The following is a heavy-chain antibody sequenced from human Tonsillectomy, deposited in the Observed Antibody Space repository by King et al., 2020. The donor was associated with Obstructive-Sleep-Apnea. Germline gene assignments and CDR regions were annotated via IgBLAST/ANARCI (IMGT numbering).Heavy chain of an antibody. CDR3: ARDQGYYGSGSYRDNWFDP. Sequence: VQLQESGPGLVKPSETLSLTCTVSGGSISSYYWNWIRQPPGKGLEWIGYIHCSGSTNYNPSLKSRVTISVDTSKNQFSLKLNSMTAADTAVYYCARDQGYYGSGSYRDNWFDPWGQGTLVTVSS. D-gene: IGHD3-10*01. V-gene: IGHV4-59*01. J-gene: IGHJ5*02. CDR1: GGSISSYY. CDR2: IHCSGST.